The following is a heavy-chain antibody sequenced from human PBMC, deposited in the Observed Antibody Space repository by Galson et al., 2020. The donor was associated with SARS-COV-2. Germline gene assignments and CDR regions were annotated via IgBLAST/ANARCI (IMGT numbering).Heavy chain of an antibody. J-gene: IGHJ6*02. CDR2: TSARSIYI. CDR3: ARVGGMATTPANYYYYGLYV. CDR1: VFPFSSYI. V-gene: IGHV3-21*01. Sequence: GGSLTLSFAASVFPFSSYIMNLVRHAPGKGLEWFSSTSARSIYIHYPHSVKVRFTISRDNAKNSLYLQMNSLRAEDTAVYYCARVGGMATTPANYYYYGLYVWGQGTTVTVS. D-gene: IGHD1-26*01.